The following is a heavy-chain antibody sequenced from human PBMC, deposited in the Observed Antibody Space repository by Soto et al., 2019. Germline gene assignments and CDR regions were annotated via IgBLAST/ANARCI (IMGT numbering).Heavy chain of an antibody. CDR3: ARAGVGQWPLNWFDP. V-gene: IGHV3-66*01. CDR2: IYSGGTT. D-gene: IGHD6-19*01. CDR1: GFTVSSNY. Sequence: EVQLVESGGGLVQPGGSLRLSCAASGFTVSSNYMSWVRQAPGKGLEWVSVIYSGGTTYYADSVKGRFTISRDNSKNTRERQRTSLRAENTAVYYCARAGVGQWPLNWFDPWGQGTLVTVSS. J-gene: IGHJ5*02.